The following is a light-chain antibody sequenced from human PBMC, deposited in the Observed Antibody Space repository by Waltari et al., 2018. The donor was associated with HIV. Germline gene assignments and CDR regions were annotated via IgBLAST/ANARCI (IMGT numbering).Light chain of an antibody. CDR3: AAWDDSRMGV. V-gene: IGLV1-44*01. CDR2: YNN. Sequence: QSVLTQPPSASGTPGQRVTISCSGSSSNIGSITVNWYQQLPGTSPKLLIYYNNQRPSGVPDRFSGSKSGTSASLAISGLQSEDEADYYCAAWDDSRMGVFGGGTRLTVL. J-gene: IGLJ3*02. CDR1: SSNIGSIT.